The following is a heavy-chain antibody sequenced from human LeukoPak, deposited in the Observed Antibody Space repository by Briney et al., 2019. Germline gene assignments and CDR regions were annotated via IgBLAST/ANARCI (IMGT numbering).Heavy chain of an antibody. V-gene: IGHV3-23*01. J-gene: IGHJ4*02. CDR1: GFTFSTYW. Sequence: GGSLRLSCAASGFTFSTYWLTWVRQAPGKGLEWVSAISGSGGSTYYADSVKGRFTISRDNSKNTLYLQMNSLRAEDTAVYYCAKDHFGSSGLDYWGQGTLVTVSS. CDR2: ISGSGGST. CDR3: AKDHFGSSGLDY. D-gene: IGHD6-19*01.